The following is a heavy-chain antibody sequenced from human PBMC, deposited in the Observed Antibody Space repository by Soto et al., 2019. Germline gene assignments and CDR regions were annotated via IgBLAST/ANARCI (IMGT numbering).Heavy chain of an antibody. V-gene: IGHV1-18*01. D-gene: IGHD4-17*01. Sequence: QLQLVQSGPEAKKPGASVKGSCKASGYTFATSTISWLRQAPGQGPEWMGWIKAYSGNTNYAQKLQGRLTMTTDTPTSTAYMELRSLTTDDTAIYYCAIADYGDDDYWGQGTLVTVSS. CDR3: AIADYGDDDY. J-gene: IGHJ4*02. CDR2: IKAYSGNT. CDR1: GYTFATST.